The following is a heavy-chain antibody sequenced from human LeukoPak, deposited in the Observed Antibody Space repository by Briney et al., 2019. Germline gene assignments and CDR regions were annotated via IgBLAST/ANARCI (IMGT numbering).Heavy chain of an antibody. V-gene: IGHV4-39*01. CDR3: SRHSLGAGVAIGY. D-gene: IGHD3-10*01. CDR1: GGSISTSSYY. J-gene: IGHJ4*02. CDR2: IYYSGTT. Sequence: SETLSLTCSVSGGSISTSSYYWGWIRQPPGKGLEWVGSIYYSGTTYYSPSLKSRVTISVDTSKNQFSLRLSSVTAADTAVYYCSRHSLGAGVAIGYWGQGTLVTVSS.